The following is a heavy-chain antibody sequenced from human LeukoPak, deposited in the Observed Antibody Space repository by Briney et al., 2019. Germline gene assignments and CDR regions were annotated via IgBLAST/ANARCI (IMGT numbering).Heavy chain of an antibody. CDR2: IFYSGST. CDR1: GGSITGYY. Sequence: SETLSLTCTVSGGSITGYYWIWVRQPPGKGLEWIGYIFYSGSTYYNPSLKSRVTISVDTSKNQFSLKLSSVTAADTAVYYCARVPYSSSWYQNYYYYYMDVWGKGTTVTVSS. V-gene: IGHV4-59*08. D-gene: IGHD6-13*01. J-gene: IGHJ6*03. CDR3: ARVPYSSSWYQNYYYYYMDV.